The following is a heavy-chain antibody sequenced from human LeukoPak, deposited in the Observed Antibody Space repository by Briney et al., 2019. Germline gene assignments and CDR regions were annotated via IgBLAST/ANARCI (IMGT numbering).Heavy chain of an antibody. V-gene: IGHV4-61*02. J-gene: IGHJ4*02. CDR1: GGSISSGSYY. CDR3: AREPSSSWSVDY. D-gene: IGHD6-13*01. CDR2: IYTSGST. Sequence: SETLSLTCTVSGGSISSGSYYWSWIRQPAGKGLEWIGRIYTSGSTNYNPSLKSRVTISVDTSKNQFSLKLSSVTAADTAVYYCAREPSSSWSVDYWGQGTLVTVSS.